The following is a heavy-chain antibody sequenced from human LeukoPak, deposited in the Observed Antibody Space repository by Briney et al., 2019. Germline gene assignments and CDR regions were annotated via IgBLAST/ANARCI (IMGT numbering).Heavy chain of an antibody. CDR1: RFTFTTYW. Sequence: PGGSLRFSCAASRFTFTTYWMSWVRQAPGKGLEWVSSINWNGGSTSYADSAKGRFSISRDNAKNSLYLQMNSLRAEDTALYYCARDLFPNTVWGFDYRGQGTPITVSS. J-gene: IGHJ4*02. CDR3: ARDLFPNTVWGFDY. V-gene: IGHV3-20*04. D-gene: IGHD4-17*01. CDR2: INWNGGST.